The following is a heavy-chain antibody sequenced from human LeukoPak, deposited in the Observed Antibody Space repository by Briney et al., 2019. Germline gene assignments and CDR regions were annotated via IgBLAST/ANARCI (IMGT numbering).Heavy chain of an antibody. CDR2: ISAYNGNT. CDR3: ATARIAAAGGSRVEVFDY. CDR1: GYTFTSYG. Sequence: GASVKVSCKASGYTFTSYGISWVRQAPGQGLEWMGWISAYNGNTNYAQKLQGRVTMTTDTSTSTAYMELRSLRSDDTAVYYCATARIAAAGGSRVEVFDYWGQGTLVTVSS. D-gene: IGHD6-13*01. J-gene: IGHJ4*02. V-gene: IGHV1-18*01.